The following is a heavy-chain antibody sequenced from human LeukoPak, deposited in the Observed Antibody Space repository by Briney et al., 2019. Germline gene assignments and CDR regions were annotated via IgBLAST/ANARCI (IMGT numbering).Heavy chain of an antibody. CDR1: GGSISSYC. D-gene: IGHD3-10*01. J-gene: IGHJ4*02. V-gene: IGHV4-59*01. CDR2: IYYSGST. Sequence: PSETLSLTCTVSGGSISSYCWSWIRQPPGKGLEWIGYIYYSGSTNYNPSLKSRVTISVDTSKNQFSLKLSSVTAADTAVYYCARATYYYGSGANDYWGQGTLVTVSS. CDR3: ARATYYYGSGANDY.